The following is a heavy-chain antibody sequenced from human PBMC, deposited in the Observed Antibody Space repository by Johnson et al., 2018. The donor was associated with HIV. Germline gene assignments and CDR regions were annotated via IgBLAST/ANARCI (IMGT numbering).Heavy chain of an antibody. CDR3: ARDFTAVYCGGDCYAFDI. D-gene: IGHD2-21*02. V-gene: IGHV3-11*04. J-gene: IGHJ3*02. CDR1: GFTFRDYH. CDR2: ISGSGSII. Sequence: VQLVESGGGLVKPGGSLRLSCAASGFTFRDYHMSWIRQAPGKGVEWLSYISGSGSIIYYADSVKGRVTISRDNAKNSLYLQMNSLRAEDTAVYYCARDFTAVYCGGDCYAFDIWGQGTMVTVSS.